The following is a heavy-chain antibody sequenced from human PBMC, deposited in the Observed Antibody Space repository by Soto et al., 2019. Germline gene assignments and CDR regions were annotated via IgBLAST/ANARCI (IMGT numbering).Heavy chain of an antibody. V-gene: IGHV4-39*01. J-gene: IGHJ6*02. CDR3: ARHPGEVTTGGYYYYYGMDV. Sequence: PSETLSLTCTVSGGSISSSSYYWGWIRQPPGKGLEWIGSIYYSGSTYYNPSLKSRVTISVDTSKSQFSLKLSSVTAADTAVYYCARHPGEVTTGGYYYYYGMDVWGQGTTVTVPS. CDR1: GGSISSSSYY. CDR2: IYYSGST. D-gene: IGHD4-17*01.